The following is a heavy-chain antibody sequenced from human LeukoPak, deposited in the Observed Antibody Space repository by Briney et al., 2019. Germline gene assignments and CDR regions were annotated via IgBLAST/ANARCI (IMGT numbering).Heavy chain of an antibody. CDR3: ARDPQQLAYFDY. J-gene: IGHJ4*02. CDR2: IIPILGIA. D-gene: IGHD6-13*01. Sequence: ASVKVSCKASGGTFSSYAISWVRQAPGQGLEWMGRIIPILGIANYAQKFQGRVTITADKSTSTAYMELSSLRSEDTAVYYCARDPQQLAYFDYWGQGTLVTVSS. CDR1: GGTFSSYA. V-gene: IGHV1-69*04.